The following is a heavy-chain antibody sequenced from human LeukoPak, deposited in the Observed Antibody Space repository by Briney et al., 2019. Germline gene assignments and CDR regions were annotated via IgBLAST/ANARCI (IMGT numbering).Heavy chain of an antibody. CDR2: MNPNSGNT. CDR3: AREGAYDSSVDGVYFDY. Sequence: ASVKVSCKASGYTFTSYDINWVRQATGQGLEWMGWMNPNSGNTGYAQKFQGRVTMTRNTSISTAYMELSSLRAEDTAVYYCAREGAYDSSVDGVYFDYWGQGTLVTVSS. CDR1: GYTFTSYD. J-gene: IGHJ4*02. D-gene: IGHD3-22*01. V-gene: IGHV1-8*01.